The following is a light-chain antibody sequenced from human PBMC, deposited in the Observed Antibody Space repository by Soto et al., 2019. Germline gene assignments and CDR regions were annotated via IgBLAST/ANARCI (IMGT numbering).Light chain of an antibody. J-gene: IGLJ2*01. CDR3: SAYTSSSTLV. V-gene: IGLV2-14*03. Sequence: QSALTQPASVSGSPGQSITISCTGTSSDVGGYNYVSWYQQHPGKVPKLMIYDLSNRPSGVSYRFSDSKSGNTASLTISGPEAEDEADYYCSAYTSSSTLVFGGGTKLTVL. CDR1: SSDVGGYNY. CDR2: DLS.